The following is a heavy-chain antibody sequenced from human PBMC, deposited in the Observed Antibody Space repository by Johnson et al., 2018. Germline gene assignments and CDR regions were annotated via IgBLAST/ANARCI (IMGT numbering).Heavy chain of an antibody. CDR3: VTYASAFWYGYYPRRDAFDV. Sequence: EVQLWETGGGLVKPGGSLRLWCAASGFTFSDAWMTWVRQAPGKGLAWVGHIQRKNDAGTTDYAAPGKGRVTSSRDDSKNILYLDMNSLKTEDKGVYFCVTYASAFWYGYYPRRDAFDVWGRGTMFTVSS. D-gene: IGHD3-3*01. CDR2: IQRKNDAGTT. CDR1: GFTFSDAW. V-gene: IGHV3-15*07. J-gene: IGHJ3*01.